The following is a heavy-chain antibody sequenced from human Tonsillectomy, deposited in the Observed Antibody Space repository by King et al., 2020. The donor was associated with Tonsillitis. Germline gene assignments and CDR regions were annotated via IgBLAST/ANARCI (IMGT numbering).Heavy chain of an antibody. Sequence: VQLVQSGAELKKPGASVKVSCKVSGYTLTELSLHWVRQAPGKGLEWMGGFDPEDGETIYAQKFQGRVTMTEDISTDTAYMALSSLTSEDTAVYYCTTPAAWRESSSWQSWGQGTLVTVSS. CDR2: FDPEDGET. V-gene: IGHV1-24*01. CDR3: TTPAAWRESSSWQS. CDR1: GYTLTELS. D-gene: IGHD6-6*01. J-gene: IGHJ4*02.